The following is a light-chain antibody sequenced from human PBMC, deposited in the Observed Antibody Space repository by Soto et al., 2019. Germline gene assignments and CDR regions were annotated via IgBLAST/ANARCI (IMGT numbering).Light chain of an antibody. CDR3: SSYTISTTVV. J-gene: IGLJ3*02. V-gene: IGLV2-14*01. CDR2: EVS. CDR1: SSDVGGYNY. Sequence: QSALTQPVSVSGSPGQSITISCTGTSSDVGGYNYVSWYQQHPGKAPKLMLYEVSSRPSGVSDRFSGSKSGNTASLTISGLQIEDEADYYCSSYTISTTVVFGGGTKLTVL.